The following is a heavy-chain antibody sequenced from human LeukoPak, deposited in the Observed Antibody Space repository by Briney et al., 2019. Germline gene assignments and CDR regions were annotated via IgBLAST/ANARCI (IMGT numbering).Heavy chain of an antibody. V-gene: IGHV3-21*01. J-gene: IGHJ4*02. Sequence: GGSLRLSCAASGFILSSYSMNWVRQAPGKGLEWVSSISSSSSFIYNADSVKGRFTISRDNAKNSLYLQMNSLRAEDTAVYYCASAPSGTTHFDYWGQGTPVTVSS. CDR3: ASAPSGTTHFDY. CDR1: GFILSSYS. D-gene: IGHD1-26*01. CDR2: ISSSSSFI.